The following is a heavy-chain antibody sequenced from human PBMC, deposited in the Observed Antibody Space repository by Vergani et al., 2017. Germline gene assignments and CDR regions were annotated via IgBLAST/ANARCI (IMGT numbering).Heavy chain of an antibody. V-gene: IGHV4-39*07. D-gene: IGHD1-26*01. CDR3: VCGIGTSGSYPLLDY. Sequence: QLQLQESGPGLVKPSETLSLTCTVSGGSISSSSYYWGWIRQPPGKGLEWIGEINHSGSTNYNPSLKSRVTISVDTSKNQFSLKLSSVTAADTAVYYCVCGIGTSGSYPLLDYWGQGTLVTVSS. J-gene: IGHJ4*02. CDR1: GGSISSSSYY. CDR2: INHSGST.